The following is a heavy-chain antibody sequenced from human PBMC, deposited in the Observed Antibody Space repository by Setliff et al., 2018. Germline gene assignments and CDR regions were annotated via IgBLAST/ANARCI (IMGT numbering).Heavy chain of an antibody. CDR1: GASISSGTYY. J-gene: IGHJ4*02. CDR3: ARGRNVAARLFDS. CDR2: IHYRGTT. Sequence: SETLSLTCTVSGASISSGTYYWAWIRQPPGKGLEWIGRIHYRGTTYSNASLASRLTISVDTAKNQFSLKLTSVTAADTAVYYCARGRNVAARLFDSWGQGTLVTVSS. D-gene: IGHD6-6*01. V-gene: IGHV4-39*01.